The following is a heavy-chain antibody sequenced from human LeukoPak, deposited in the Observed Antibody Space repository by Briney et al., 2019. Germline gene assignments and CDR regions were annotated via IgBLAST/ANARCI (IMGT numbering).Heavy chain of an antibody. CDR1: GGSFSGYY. J-gene: IGHJ5*02. V-gene: IGHV4-34*01. CDR3: ASLNYDILTGYYTGWFDP. Sequence: SETLSLTCVVYGGSFSGYYWSWIRQPPGKGLDWIGEINHNGSTNHNPSLKSRVTISVDTSKNQFSLKLSSVTAADTAVYYCASLNYDILTGYYTGWFDPWGQGTLVTVSS. CDR2: INHNGST. D-gene: IGHD3-9*01.